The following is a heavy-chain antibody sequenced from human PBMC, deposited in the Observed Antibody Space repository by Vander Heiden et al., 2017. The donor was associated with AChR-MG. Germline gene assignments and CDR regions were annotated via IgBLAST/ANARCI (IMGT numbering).Heavy chain of an antibody. J-gene: IGHJ4*02. D-gene: IGHD3-22*01. CDR1: GFTFSSYG. CDR3: ARDWSHYYDSSGEDFDY. V-gene: IGHV3-48*02. CDR2: ISSSSSTI. Sequence: EVQLVESGGGLVQPGGSLRLSCAASGFTFSSYGMNWVRQAPGKGLEWVSYISSSSSTIYYADSVKGRFTIPRDNAKNSLYLQMNSLRDEDTAVYYCARDWSHYYDSSGEDFDYWGQGTLVTVSS.